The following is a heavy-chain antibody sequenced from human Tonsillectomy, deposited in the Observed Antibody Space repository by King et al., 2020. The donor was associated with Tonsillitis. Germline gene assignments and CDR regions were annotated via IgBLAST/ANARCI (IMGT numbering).Heavy chain of an antibody. V-gene: IGHV4-34*01. CDR2: INHSGST. CDR3: AITSSGSHDAFDI. D-gene: IGHD1-26*01. Sequence: HVQLQQWGAGLLKPSETLSLTCAVYGGSFSGYYWSWIRQPPGKGLEWIGEINHSGSTNYNPSLKSRVTVSVDTSKNQFSLKLSSVTAADTAVYYCAITSSGSHDAFDIWGQGTTVTVSS. CDR1: GGSFSGYY. J-gene: IGHJ3*02.